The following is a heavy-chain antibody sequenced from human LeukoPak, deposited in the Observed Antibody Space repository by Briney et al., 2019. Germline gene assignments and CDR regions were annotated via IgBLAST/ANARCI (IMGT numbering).Heavy chain of an antibody. CDR1: GGTFSSYA. V-gene: IGHV1-69*04. CDR2: IIPILGIA. Sequence: SVKVSCKASGGTFSSYAISWVRQAPGQGLEWMGRIIPILGIANYAQKFQGRVTITADKSTSTAYMELSSLRSEDTAVYYCARGYCSSTSCYWPYDYWGQETLVTVSS. CDR3: ARGYCSSTSCYWPYDY. D-gene: IGHD2-2*01. J-gene: IGHJ4*02.